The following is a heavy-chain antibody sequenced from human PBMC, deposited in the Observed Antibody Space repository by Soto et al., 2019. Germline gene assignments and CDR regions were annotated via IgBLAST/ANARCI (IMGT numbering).Heavy chain of an antibody. CDR1: GFTFSSYA. V-gene: IGHV3-30-3*01. J-gene: IGHJ4*02. Sequence: QVQLVESGGGAVQPGRSLRLSCAASGFTFSSYAMHWVRQAPGKGLEWVAVISYDGSNKYYADSVKGRFTISRDNSKNTLYLQCNSLRAEDTAVYYCARDKRDLRFLEWSYYFDYWGQGTLVTVSS. CDR3: ARDKRDLRFLEWSYYFDY. CDR2: ISYDGSNK. D-gene: IGHD3-3*01.